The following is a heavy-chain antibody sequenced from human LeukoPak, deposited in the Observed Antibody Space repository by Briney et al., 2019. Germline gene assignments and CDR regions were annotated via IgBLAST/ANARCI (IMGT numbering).Heavy chain of an antibody. CDR2: ISISGSII. CDR3: ARGRGYSNYPDY. J-gene: IGHJ4*02. V-gene: IGHV3-11*04. D-gene: IGHD4-11*01. CDR1: GFTFSDYS. Sequence: GGSLSLSCAASGFTFSDYSMTWIRQAPGKGLEWVSHISISGSIIYYAGSVKGRFTISRDNAKNSLYLQINSLRAEDTAVYYCARGRGYSNYPDYWGQGTLVTVSS.